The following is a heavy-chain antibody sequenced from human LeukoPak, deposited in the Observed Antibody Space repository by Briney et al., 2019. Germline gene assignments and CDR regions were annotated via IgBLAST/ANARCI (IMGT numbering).Heavy chain of an antibody. J-gene: IGHJ6*02. V-gene: IGHV3-9*01. D-gene: IGHD6-6*01. Sequence: GGSLRLSCAASGFTLDDYAMHWVRQAPGKGLEWVSGINWNSGSIGYADSVKGRFTISRDNAKNSLYLQMNSLRAEDTALYYCAKDGSVYYYYYGMDVWGQGTTVTVSS. CDR1: GFTLDDYA. CDR3: AKDGSVYYYYYGMDV. CDR2: INWNSGSI.